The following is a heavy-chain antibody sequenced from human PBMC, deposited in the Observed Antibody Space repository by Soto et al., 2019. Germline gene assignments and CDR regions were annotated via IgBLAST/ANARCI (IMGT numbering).Heavy chain of an antibody. Sequence: QVQLVESGGGVVQPGRSLRLSCAASGFTFSSYGMHWVRQAPGKGLEWVAVISYDGSNKYYADSVKGRFTISRDNSKNTLYLQMNSLRAEDTAVYYCAKDLPAALSKYHYYYYGMDVW. J-gene: IGHJ6*01. D-gene: IGHD2-2*01. V-gene: IGHV3-30*18. CDR2: ISYDGSNK. CDR3: AKDLPAALSKYHYYYYGMDV. CDR1: GFTFSSYG.